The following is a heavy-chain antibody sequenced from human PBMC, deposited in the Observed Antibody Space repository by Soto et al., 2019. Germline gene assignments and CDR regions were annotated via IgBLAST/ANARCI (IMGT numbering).Heavy chain of an antibody. Sequence: SETLSLTCAVYGGSFSGNYWSWIRQPPGKGLEWIGEINHSGSTNYNPSLKSRVTISVDTSKNQFSLKLSSVTAADTAVYYCARGRIAVAWNNWFDPWGQGTLVTVSS. CDR2: INHSGST. D-gene: IGHD6-19*01. J-gene: IGHJ5*02. CDR3: ARGRIAVAWNNWFDP. V-gene: IGHV4-34*01. CDR1: GGSFSGNY.